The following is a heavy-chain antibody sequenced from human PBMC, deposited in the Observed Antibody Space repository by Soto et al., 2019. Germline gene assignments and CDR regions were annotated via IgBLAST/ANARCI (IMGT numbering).Heavy chain of an antibody. CDR1: GFTLSSHA. V-gene: IGHV3-30-3*01. D-gene: IGHD1-26*01. CDR3: ARDDEGGSDCDLGY. J-gene: IGHJ4*02. Sequence: QVQLVESGGGVVQPGRSLRLSCAVSGFTLSSHAMHWVRQAPGKGLEWVALILSDGSNKYYADSVKGRFTTSRDNSKNTVYLQMDSLSVEDTGVYYCARDDEGGSDCDLGYWGQGALVIVSS. CDR2: ILSDGSNK.